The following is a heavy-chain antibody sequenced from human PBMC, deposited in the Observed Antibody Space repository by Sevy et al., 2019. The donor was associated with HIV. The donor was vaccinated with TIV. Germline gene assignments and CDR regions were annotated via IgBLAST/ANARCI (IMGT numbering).Heavy chain of an antibody. Sequence: GGSLRLSCAASGFAFYDYSMSWIRQAPGKGLEWVATLSFGCGKINYADSVKGRFTISRDNSKNSFYLQMDTFRVEDTALYYCAREGCTRPHNYWGQGTRVTASS. CDR1: GFAFYDYS. CDR3: AREGCTRPHNY. V-gene: IGHV3-23*01. CDR2: LSFGCGKI. J-gene: IGHJ4*02. D-gene: IGHD2-8*01.